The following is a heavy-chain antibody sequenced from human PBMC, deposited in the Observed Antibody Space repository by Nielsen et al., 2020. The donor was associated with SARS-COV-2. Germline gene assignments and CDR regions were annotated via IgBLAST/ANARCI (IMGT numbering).Heavy chain of an antibody. D-gene: IGHD5-12*01. CDR2: ISYDGSNK. Sequence: GESLKISCAASGFTFSSYAMSWVRQAPGKGLEWVTVISYDGSNKYYADSVKGRFTISRDNSKNTLYLQMNSLRVEDTAVYFCAKPRSGGYEDYFDYWGQGTLVTVSS. J-gene: IGHJ4*02. V-gene: IGHV3-30*18. CDR1: GFTFSSYA. CDR3: AKPRSGGYEDYFDY.